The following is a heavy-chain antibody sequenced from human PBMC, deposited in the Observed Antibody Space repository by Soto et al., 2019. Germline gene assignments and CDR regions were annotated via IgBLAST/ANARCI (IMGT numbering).Heavy chain of an antibody. J-gene: IGHJ6*02. CDR1: GFTFDDYA. D-gene: IGHD6-19*01. CDR2: ISWDGGST. Sequence: GGSLRLSCAASGFTFDDYAMHWVRQAPGKGLEWVSLISWDGGSTYYADSVKGRFTISRDNSKNSLYLQMNSLRAEDTALYYCAKDIYSSGPDYYYGMDVWGQGTTVTVSS. V-gene: IGHV3-43D*04. CDR3: AKDIYSSGPDYYYGMDV.